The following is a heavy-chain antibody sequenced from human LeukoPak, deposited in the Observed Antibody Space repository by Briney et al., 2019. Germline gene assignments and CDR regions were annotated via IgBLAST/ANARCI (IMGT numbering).Heavy chain of an antibody. CDR3: AKDQRPDSGYDIDS. CDR1: GFTFSTYS. CDR2: IYPSGGTT. Sequence: GGSLRLSCAASGFTFSTYSMSWVRQVPRKGLEWVSVIYPSGGTTYYADSVKGRFTISRDNSKNTLYLQMHSLRAEDTALYYCAKDQRPDSGYDIDSWGQGTLVTVSS. J-gene: IGHJ4*02. V-gene: IGHV3-23*01. D-gene: IGHD5-12*01.